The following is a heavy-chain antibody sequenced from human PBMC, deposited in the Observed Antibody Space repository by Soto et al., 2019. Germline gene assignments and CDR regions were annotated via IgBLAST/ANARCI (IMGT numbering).Heavy chain of an antibody. CDR3: ARSLGNIVASFDY. CDR1: GGSISSYY. D-gene: IGHD5-12*01. J-gene: IGHJ4*02. CDR2: IYYSGST. Sequence: SETLSLTCTVSGGSISSYYWSWIRQPPGKGLEWIGYIYYSGSTNYNPSLKSRVTVSVDTSKNQFSLKLSSVTAADTAVYYCARSLGNIVASFDYWGQGTLVTVSS. V-gene: IGHV4-59*01.